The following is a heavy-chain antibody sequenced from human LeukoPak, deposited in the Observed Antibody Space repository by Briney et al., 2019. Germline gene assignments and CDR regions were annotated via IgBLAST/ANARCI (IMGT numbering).Heavy chain of an antibody. CDR1: GGSISSGGYY. CDR2: IYYSGST. D-gene: IGHD4-23*01. J-gene: IGHJ4*02. V-gene: IGHV4-31*03. CDR3: VRGMRSGGNSPWDS. Sequence: SQTLSLTCTVSGGSISSGGYYWSWIRQHPGKGLEWIGYIYYSGSTYYNPSLKSRVTISVDTSKNQFSLKLRSVTAADTAMYYCVRGMRSGGNSPWDSWGQGTLVTVSS.